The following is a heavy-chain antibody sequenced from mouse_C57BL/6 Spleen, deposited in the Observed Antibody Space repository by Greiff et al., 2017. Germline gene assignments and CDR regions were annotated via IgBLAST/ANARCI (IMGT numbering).Heavy chain of an antibody. CDR3: TRGGYGNLYAMDY. Sequence: QVQLQQSGAELVRPGASVTLSCKASGYTFTDYEMHWVKQTPVHGLEWIGAIDPETGGTAYNQKFKGKAILTADKSSSTAYMELRSLTSEDSAVYYCTRGGYGNLYAMDYWGQGTSVTVSS. CDR2: IDPETGGT. V-gene: IGHV1-15*01. CDR1: GYTFTDYE. J-gene: IGHJ4*01. D-gene: IGHD2-10*02.